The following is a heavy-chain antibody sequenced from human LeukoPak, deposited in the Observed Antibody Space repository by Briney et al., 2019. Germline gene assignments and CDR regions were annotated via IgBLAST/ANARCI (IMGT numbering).Heavy chain of an antibody. J-gene: IGHJ5*02. D-gene: IGHD1-26*01. CDR3: ARAKDSGSYYWFDP. CDR2: INPNSGGT. CDR1: GYTFTGYY. Sequence: ASVKVSCKASGYTFTGYYMHWVRQAPGQGLEWMGWINPNSGGTNYAQKFQGRVTMTRDTSISTAYMELSRLRSEDTAVYYCARAKDSGSYYWFDPWGQGTLVTVSS. V-gene: IGHV1-2*02.